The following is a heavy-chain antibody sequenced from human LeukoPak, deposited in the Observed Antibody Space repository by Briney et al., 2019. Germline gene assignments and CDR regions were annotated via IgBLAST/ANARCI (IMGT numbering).Heavy chain of an antibody. J-gene: IGHJ6*02. D-gene: IGHD3-16*02. Sequence: PGGSLRLSCAASGFTFSSYWMSWVRQAPGKGLEWVANIKQDGSEKYYVDSVKGRFTISRDNAKNSLYLQMNSLRAEDTAVYYCARDRVSRVYDYVWGSYRLAHYGMDVWGQGTTVTVSS. CDR1: GFTFSSYW. V-gene: IGHV3-7*01. CDR2: IKQDGSEK. CDR3: ARDRVSRVYDYVWGSYRLAHYGMDV.